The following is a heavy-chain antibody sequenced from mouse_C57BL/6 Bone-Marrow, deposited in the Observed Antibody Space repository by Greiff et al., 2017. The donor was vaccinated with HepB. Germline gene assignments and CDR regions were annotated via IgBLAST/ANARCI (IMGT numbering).Heavy chain of an antibody. CDR1: GYTFTGYW. J-gene: IGHJ2*01. D-gene: IGHD1-1*01. CDR3: ARWYYYGSSYVFYFDY. CDR2: LLPGSGST. Sequence: QVQLQQSGAELMKPGASVKLSCKATGYTFTGYWIEWVKQRPGHGLEWIGELLPGSGSTNYNEKFKGKATFTADTSSNTAYMQLSSLTTEDSAIYYCARWYYYGSSYVFYFDYWGQGTTLTVSS. V-gene: IGHV1-9*01.